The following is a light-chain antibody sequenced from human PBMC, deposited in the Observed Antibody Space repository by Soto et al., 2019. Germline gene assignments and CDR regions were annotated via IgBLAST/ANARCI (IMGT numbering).Light chain of an antibody. CDR3: CSYAGSYTYVV. CDR2: DVS. V-gene: IGLV2-11*01. Sequence: QSVLTQPRSVSGSPGQSVTISCTGTSGDVGHYNYVSWYQQHPGKAPKLMVYDVSKRPSGVPDRFSGSKSGNTASLTISGLQAEDEAEYYCCSYAGSYTYVVFGGGTKLTVL. CDR1: SGDVGHYNY. J-gene: IGLJ2*01.